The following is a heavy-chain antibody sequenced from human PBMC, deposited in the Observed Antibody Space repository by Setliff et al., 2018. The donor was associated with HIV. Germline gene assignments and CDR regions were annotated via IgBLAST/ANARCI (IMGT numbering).Heavy chain of an antibody. V-gene: IGHV3-48*01. CDR2: ISSSSSTI. CDR1: GFTFSSYS. CDR3: ARRGYCSSTTCYYDY. D-gene: IGHD2-2*01. Sequence: GGSLRLSCAASGFTFSSYSMNWVRQAPGKGLEWVSYISSSSSTIYYADSVKGRFTISRDNAKNSLYLQMNSLRADDTAVYYCARRGYCSSTTCYYDYWGQGTLVTVSS. J-gene: IGHJ4*02.